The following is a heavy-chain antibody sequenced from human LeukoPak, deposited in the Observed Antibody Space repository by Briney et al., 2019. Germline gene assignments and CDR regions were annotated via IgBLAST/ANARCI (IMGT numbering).Heavy chain of an antibody. CDR3: VGGGLDWLPHNRFDP. V-gene: IGHV3-64D*06. D-gene: IGHD3-9*01. J-gene: IGHJ5*02. CDR1: GFTFSSYA. CDR2: ISSNGGST. Sequence: GGSLRLSCSASGFTFSSYAMHWVRQAPGKGLEYVSAISSNGGSTYYAGSVKGRFTISRDNSKNTLYLQMSSLRAEDTAVYYCVGGGLDWLPHNRFDPWGQGTLVTVSS.